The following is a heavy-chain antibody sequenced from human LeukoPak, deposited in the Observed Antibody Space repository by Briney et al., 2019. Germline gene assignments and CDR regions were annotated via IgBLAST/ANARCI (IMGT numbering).Heavy chain of an antibody. CDR1: GYTFPGYY. J-gene: IGHJ4*02. D-gene: IGHD1-26*01. CDR2: INPNSVRT. CDR3: ARVWGGTMRRFDY. V-gene: IGHV1-2*06. Sequence: GASVKVSCKASGYTFPGYYMHWVRPAPAQGLEWVGRINPNSVRTNYAQKFRGRVTMTRDTSISTAYMELSRLRSDDTAVYYCARVWGGTMRRFDYWGQGTLVTVSS.